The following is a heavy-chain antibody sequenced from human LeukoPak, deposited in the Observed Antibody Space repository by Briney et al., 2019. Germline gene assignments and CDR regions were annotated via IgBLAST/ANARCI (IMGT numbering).Heavy chain of an antibody. D-gene: IGHD3-22*01. CDR3: ARVPGEDGSSAKRWFDP. V-gene: IGHV4-59*08. CDR2: IYYSGST. Sequence: PSETLSLTCTVSGGSISSYYWSWIRQPPGKGLEWIGYIYYSGSTNYNPSLKSRVPISVDTSKDEFSLKLSSVTAAAAAVYYLARVPGEDGSSAKRWFDPWGQGTLVTVSS. J-gene: IGHJ5*02. CDR1: GGSISSYY.